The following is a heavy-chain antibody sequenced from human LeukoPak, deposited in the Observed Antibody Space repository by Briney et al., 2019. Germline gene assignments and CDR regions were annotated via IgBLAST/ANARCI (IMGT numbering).Heavy chain of an antibody. CDR3: ARDQKHVGATGNKALDY. D-gene: IGHD1-26*01. J-gene: IGHJ4*02. CDR2: ISSSISI. V-gene: IGHV3-21*01. CDR1: GFTFSSYN. Sequence: GGSLRLSCAASGFTFSSYNMNWVRQAPGKGLEWDSSISSSISIYYADSVKGRFTISRDNSKNSLYLQMNSLRAEDTAMYYCARDQKHVGATGNKALDYWGQGTLVTVSS.